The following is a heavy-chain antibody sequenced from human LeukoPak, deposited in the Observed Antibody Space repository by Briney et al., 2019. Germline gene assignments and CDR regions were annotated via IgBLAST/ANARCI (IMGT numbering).Heavy chain of an antibody. J-gene: IGHJ4*02. CDR3: AKVDYYDSSGYYPFDY. V-gene: IGHV3-23*01. CDR2: ISGSGGST. Sequence: PGGSLRLSCAASGFTSSSYAMSWVRQAPGKGLEWVSAISGSGGSTYYADSVKGRFTISRDNSKNTLYLQMNSLRAEDTAVYYCAKVDYYDSSGYYPFDYWGQGTLVTVSS. CDR1: GFTSSSYA. D-gene: IGHD3-22*01.